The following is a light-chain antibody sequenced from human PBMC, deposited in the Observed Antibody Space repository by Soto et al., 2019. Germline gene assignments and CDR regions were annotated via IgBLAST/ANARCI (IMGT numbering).Light chain of an antibody. Sequence: IVMTQSPATLSVSPGERATLTCRAGQSVRTNLAWYQQKPGQAPRLLIYGASTRATGIPARFSGSGSGTEFTLTISSLQSEDFAVYYCQKYNNWWTFGQGTKVEIK. CDR3: QKYNNWWT. V-gene: IGKV3-15*01. J-gene: IGKJ1*01. CDR2: GAS. CDR1: QSVRTN.